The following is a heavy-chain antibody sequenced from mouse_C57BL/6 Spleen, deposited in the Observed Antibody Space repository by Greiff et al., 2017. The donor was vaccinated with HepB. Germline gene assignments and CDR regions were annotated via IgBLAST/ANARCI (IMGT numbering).Heavy chain of an antibody. CDR3: ASGDYDGFAY. D-gene: IGHD2-4*01. CDR1: GYTFTSYW. CDR2: IYPSDSET. Sequence: QVQLQQPGAELVRPGSSVKLSCKASGYTFTSYWMDWVKQRPGQGLEWIGNIYPSDSETHYNQKFKDKATLTVDKSSSTAYMQRSSLTSEDSAVYYCASGDYDGFAYWGQGTLVTVSA. J-gene: IGHJ3*01. V-gene: IGHV1-61*01.